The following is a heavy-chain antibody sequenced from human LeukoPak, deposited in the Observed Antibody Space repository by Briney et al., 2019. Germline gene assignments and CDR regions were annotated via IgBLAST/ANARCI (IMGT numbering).Heavy chain of an antibody. Sequence: PSETLSLTCTVSGGSISSYYWSWIRQPPGKGLEWIGYIYYSGSTNYNPSLKSRVTISVDTSKNQFSLKLTSVTAADTAVYYCARGSRWAVAGTGDYFDYWGQGTLVTVSS. D-gene: IGHD6-19*01. V-gene: IGHV4-59*01. CDR2: IYYSGST. J-gene: IGHJ4*02. CDR3: ARGSRWAVAGTGDYFDY. CDR1: GGSISSYY.